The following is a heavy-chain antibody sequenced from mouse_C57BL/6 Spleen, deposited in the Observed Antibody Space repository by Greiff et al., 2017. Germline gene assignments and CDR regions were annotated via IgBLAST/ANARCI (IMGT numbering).Heavy chain of an antibody. Sequence: QVQLQQPGAELVKPGASVKLSCKASVYTFTSYWMHWVKQRPGQGLAWIGMIHPNSGSTNYNEKFKSKATLTVDKSSSTAYMQLSSLTSEDSAVYYCAREDYYGSPAWFAYWGQGTLVTVSA. D-gene: IGHD1-1*01. J-gene: IGHJ3*01. CDR1: VYTFTSYW. V-gene: IGHV1-64*01. CDR3: AREDYYGSPAWFAY. CDR2: IHPNSGST.